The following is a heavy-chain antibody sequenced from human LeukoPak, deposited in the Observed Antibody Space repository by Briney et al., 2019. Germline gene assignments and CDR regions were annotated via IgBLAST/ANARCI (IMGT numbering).Heavy chain of an antibody. CDR2: INRDGSTT. Sequence: GGSLRLSCAASGFTFSNYWVHWVRQAPGKGLVWVSRINRDGSTTNYADSVKGRFTVSRDNAKNTLNLQLNSLRAEDTAVYYCARDRKSGESSEIDFWGQGTLVTVSS. J-gene: IGHJ4*02. D-gene: IGHD3-10*01. V-gene: IGHV3-74*01. CDR3: ARDRKSGESSEIDF. CDR1: GFTFSNYW.